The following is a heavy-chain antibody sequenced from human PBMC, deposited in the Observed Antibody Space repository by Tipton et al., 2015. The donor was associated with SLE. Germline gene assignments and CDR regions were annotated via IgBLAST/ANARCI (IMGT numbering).Heavy chain of an antibody. V-gene: IGHV4-39*07. D-gene: IGHD6-13*01. CDR3: ARRRGSSWYEDYFDY. Sequence: LRLSCTVSGGSVSSSSKYWAWIRQPPGKGLGWIGSIYYTGTTTYYNSFLKSRVTMSVDTSKNQFSLRLTSVIAADTAVYYCARRRGSSWYEDYFDYWGQGTLVTVSS. J-gene: IGHJ4*02. CDR2: IYYTGTTT. CDR1: GGSVSSSSKY.